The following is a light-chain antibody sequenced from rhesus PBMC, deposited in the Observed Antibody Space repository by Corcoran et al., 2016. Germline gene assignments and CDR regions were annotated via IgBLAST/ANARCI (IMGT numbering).Light chain of an antibody. J-gene: IGLJ1*01. CDR3: SAWDSSLSAYI. CDR2: RNN. V-gene: IGLV10-114*01. CDR1: SNNVGNQG. Sequence: QAGLTQAPSVSTALKQTATLTCTGNSNNVGNQGAAWLQQHQGHPPKLLSYRNNNRPSGISERFSASRSGITAALTITGHQPEDEADYYCSAWDSSLSAYIVGAGTRLTVL.